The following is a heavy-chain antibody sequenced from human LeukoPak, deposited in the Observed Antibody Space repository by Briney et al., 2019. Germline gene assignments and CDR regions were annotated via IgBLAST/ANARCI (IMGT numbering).Heavy chain of an antibody. CDR2: IYYSGST. CDR3: ARYTVTTIGFDP. D-gene: IGHD4-17*01. CDR1: GGSISSGDYY. Sequence: SETLSLTCTVSGGSISSGDYYWSWIRQPPGKGLEWIGYIYYSGSTYYNPSLKSRVTISVDTPKNQFSLKLSSVTAADTAVYYCARYTVTTIGFDPWGQGTLVTVSS. J-gene: IGHJ5*02. V-gene: IGHV4-30-4*01.